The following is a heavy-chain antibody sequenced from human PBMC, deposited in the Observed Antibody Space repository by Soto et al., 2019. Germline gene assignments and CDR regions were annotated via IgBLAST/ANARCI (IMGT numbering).Heavy chain of an antibody. CDR1: GYTFTSYG. CDR2: ISAYNGNT. V-gene: IGHV1-18*01. D-gene: IGHD2-2*01. Sequence: QVQLVQSGAEVKKPGASVKVSCKASGYTFTSYGISWVRQAPGQGLEWMGWISAYNGNTNYAQKLQGRVTMTTDTSTSTDYMELRSLRSDDTAVYYCARAIRGIVVVPGFFDYWGQGTLVTVSS. CDR3: ARAIRGIVVVPGFFDY. J-gene: IGHJ4*02.